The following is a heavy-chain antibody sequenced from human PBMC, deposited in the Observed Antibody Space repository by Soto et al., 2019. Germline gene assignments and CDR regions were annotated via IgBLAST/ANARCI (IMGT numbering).Heavy chain of an antibody. CDR1: GFTFSSYG. V-gene: IGHV3-30*18. J-gene: IGHJ4*02. Sequence: QVQLVESGGGVVQPGRSLRLSCAASGFTFSSYGMHWVRQAPGKGLEWVAVISYDGSNKYYADSVKGRFTISRDNSKNTLYLQMNSLRAEDTAVYYCAKDLQLVTLDYWGQGTLDTVSS. CDR3: AKDLQLVTLDY. CDR2: ISYDGSNK. D-gene: IGHD6-6*01.